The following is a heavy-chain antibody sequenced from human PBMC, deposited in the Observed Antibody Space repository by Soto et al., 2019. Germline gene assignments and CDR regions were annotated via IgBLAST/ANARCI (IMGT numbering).Heavy chain of an antibody. CDR1: GFTFSDNL. Sequence: QVQLVQSGAELKKPGASVNISCTASGFTFSDNLINWVRQVPGQGLEWMGWLNPDTGNTRYSETFQGRVTIPRNQSASMANWELSGLKNEDTALYSCAKAIQTAAPRANEAFVVWGKGTMITVSS. CDR2: LNPDTGNT. CDR3: AKAIQTAAPRANEAFVV. J-gene: IGHJ3*01. V-gene: IGHV1-3*01. D-gene: IGHD5-18*01.